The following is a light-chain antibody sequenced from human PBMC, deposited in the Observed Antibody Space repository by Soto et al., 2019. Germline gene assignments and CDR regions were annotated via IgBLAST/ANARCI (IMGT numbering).Light chain of an antibody. CDR3: QQYDSWT. CDR2: GAS. V-gene: IGKV3-20*01. Sequence: EVVLTQSPDTLSLSPGETATLSCRASQSLRATYVAWYQQRPGQAPRLLIYGASFRATGIPARFSGRGSGTDFTLSISRLEPEDFAVYYCQQYDSWTFGQGTRWIS. CDR1: QSLRATY. J-gene: IGKJ1*01.